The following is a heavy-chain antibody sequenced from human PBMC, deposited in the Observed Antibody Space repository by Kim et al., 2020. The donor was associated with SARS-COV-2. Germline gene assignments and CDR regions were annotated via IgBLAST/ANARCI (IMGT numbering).Heavy chain of an antibody. CDR3: VVGPSRHTGHPDYFQD. CDR2: INTNTGDP. CDR1: GYTFTTSA. D-gene: IGHD2-2*01. J-gene: IGHJ4*02. Sequence: ASVKVSCKASGYTFTTSAMNWVRQAPGQGLEWMGWINTNTGDPTYAQGFTGRFVFSLDTSVNTAYLQISSLKPDDTAVYYCVVGPSRHTGHPDYFQDWGQGTLVTVSS. V-gene: IGHV7-4-1*02.